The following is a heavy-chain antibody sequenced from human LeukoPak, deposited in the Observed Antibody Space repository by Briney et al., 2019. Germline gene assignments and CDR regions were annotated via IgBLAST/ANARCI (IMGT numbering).Heavy chain of an antibody. CDR3: AKEYNYHCDH. CDR2: IRCDGSNK. Sequence: GGSLRLSCAASGFSISTYDMHWVRQAPGKGLGWVTGIRCDGSNKYYADSVKGRFTISRDNSKNTVYLQMNRLRAEDTAVYYCAKEYNYHCDHWGQGTLDTVSS. D-gene: IGHD1-1*01. V-gene: IGHV3-30*02. J-gene: IGHJ4*02. CDR1: GFSISTYD.